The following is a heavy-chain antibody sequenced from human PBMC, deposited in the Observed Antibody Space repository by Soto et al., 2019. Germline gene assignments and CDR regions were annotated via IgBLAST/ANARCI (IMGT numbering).Heavy chain of an antibody. CDR3: ARGWRGSSGYYWVY. CDR1: GGSFSGYY. CDR2: INHSGST. J-gene: IGHJ4*02. D-gene: IGHD3-22*01. Sequence: SETLSLTCAVYGGSFSGYYWSWIRQPPGKGLEWIGEINHSGSTNYNPSLKSRVTISVDTSKNQFSLKLSSVTAADTAVYYCARGWRGSSGYYWVYWGQGTLVTVSS. V-gene: IGHV4-34*01.